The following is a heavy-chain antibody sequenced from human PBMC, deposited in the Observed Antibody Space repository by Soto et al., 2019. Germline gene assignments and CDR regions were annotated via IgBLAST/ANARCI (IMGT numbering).Heavy chain of an antibody. CDR3: AREAYRGYSYPPY. V-gene: IGHV3-7*01. Sequence: VGPLRLSCAASGFTFSSFWVTWFRQAPGNRLEWVANIKQDGNEKYYVDSVRGRFTIFRDNAKNSLYLQMNNLRAEDTAVYYCAREAYRGYSYPPYWGQGTLVTVSS. CDR1: GFTFSSFW. J-gene: IGHJ4*02. CDR2: IKQDGNEK. D-gene: IGHD5-18*01.